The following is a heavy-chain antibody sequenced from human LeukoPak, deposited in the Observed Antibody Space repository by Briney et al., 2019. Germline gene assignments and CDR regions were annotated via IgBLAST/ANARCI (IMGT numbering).Heavy chain of an antibody. CDR2: INSDGSST. CDR1: GFTFSSYW. J-gene: IGHJ4*02. D-gene: IGHD3-22*01. V-gene: IGHV3-74*01. Sequence: GGSLRLSCAASGFTFSSYWMHWVRQAPGKGLVWVPRINSDGSSTSYADSVKGRFTISRDNAKSTLYLQMNSLRAEDTAVYYCARDSNYYDSSGYLDYWGQGTLVTVSS. CDR3: ARDSNYYDSSGYLDY.